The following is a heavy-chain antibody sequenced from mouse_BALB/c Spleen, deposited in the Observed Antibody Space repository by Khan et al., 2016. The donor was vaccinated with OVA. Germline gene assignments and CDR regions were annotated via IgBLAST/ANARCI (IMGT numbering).Heavy chain of an antibody. CDR3: ARMARTIN. V-gene: IGHV5-6-3*01. Sequence: EVELVESGGGLVQPGGSLKLSCAASGFTFSSYGMSCVRQTPDKRLELVATINSNGGSTYYPDSVKGRFTISREHAKNTLYLQMNSRKYEDTAMYYCARMARTINWGQGTTLTVSS. CDR1: GFTFSSYG. CDR2: INSNGGST. J-gene: IGHJ2*01.